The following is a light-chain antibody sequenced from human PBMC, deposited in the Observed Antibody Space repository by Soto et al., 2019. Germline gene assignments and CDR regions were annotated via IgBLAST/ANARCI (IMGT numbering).Light chain of an antibody. CDR2: GAS. Sequence: EIVMTQSPATLSVSPGERATLSCRASQSVSSKLAWYQQKHGQAPRVLIYGASTRATGIPARFSGSGSGTEFTLTISSLQSEDFAVYYCQHYNDWPPTWTFGQGTRVEIK. CDR3: QHYNDWPPTWT. CDR1: QSVSSK. V-gene: IGKV3-15*01. J-gene: IGKJ1*01.